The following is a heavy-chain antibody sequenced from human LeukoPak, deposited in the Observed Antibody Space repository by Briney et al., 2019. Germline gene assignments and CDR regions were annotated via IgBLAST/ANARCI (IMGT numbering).Heavy chain of an antibody. CDR3: AKDHYWSIDY. D-gene: IGHD3-3*01. CDR1: GFDFSSKW. Sequence: PGGSLRLSCAASGFDFSSKWMHWVRHAPGQGLVWVSRIKGDGISTNYADSVKGRFTISRDIAKNTLYLQMNSLRAEDTGVYYCAKDHYWSIDYWGRGTLVTVSS. CDR2: IKGDGIST. V-gene: IGHV3-74*01. J-gene: IGHJ4*02.